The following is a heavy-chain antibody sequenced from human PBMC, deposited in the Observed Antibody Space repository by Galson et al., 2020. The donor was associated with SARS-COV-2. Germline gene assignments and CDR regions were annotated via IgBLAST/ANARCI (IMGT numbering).Heavy chain of an antibody. D-gene: IGHD6-13*01. CDR2: VSSSGSYF. CDR1: VFTFSNYN. Sequence: KSGGSLRLSCAASVFTFSNYNMNWVRQAPGKGLEWVSSVSSSGSYFYYAASVKGRFTISRDTAKKSVYLQMNSLRAEDTAVYYCASSFLRGGGYLDYWGQGALVTVSS. J-gene: IGHJ4*02. V-gene: IGHV3-21*01. CDR3: ASSFLRGGGYLDY.